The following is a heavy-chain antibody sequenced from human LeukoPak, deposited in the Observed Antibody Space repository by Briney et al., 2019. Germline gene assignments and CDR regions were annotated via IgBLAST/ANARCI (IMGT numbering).Heavy chain of an antibody. CDR2: TYYSGST. J-gene: IGHJ3*02. V-gene: IGHV4-39*01. D-gene: IGHD1-26*01. Sequence: SETLSLTCTVSGGSISSSSYYWGWIRQPPGKGLEWIGSTYYSGSTYYNPSLKSRVTISVDTSKNQFSLKLSSVTAAGTAVYYCARPYSGSYLDDAFDIWGQGTMVTVSS. CDR1: GGSISSSSYY. CDR3: ARPYSGSYLDDAFDI.